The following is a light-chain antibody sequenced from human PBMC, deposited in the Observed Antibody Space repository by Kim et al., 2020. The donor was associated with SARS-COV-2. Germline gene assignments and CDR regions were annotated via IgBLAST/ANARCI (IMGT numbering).Light chain of an antibody. Sequence: SPGEGAHLSSRTSQSVSSSLAWYQQKPGQAPRLRVYGASTRAAGVPARFSGSGSRTEFTLTISSLQPEDFAVYYCQQYNNWPETFGQGTKVDIK. V-gene: IGKV3-15*01. CDR2: GAS. CDR3: QQYNNWPET. J-gene: IGKJ1*01. CDR1: QSVSSS.